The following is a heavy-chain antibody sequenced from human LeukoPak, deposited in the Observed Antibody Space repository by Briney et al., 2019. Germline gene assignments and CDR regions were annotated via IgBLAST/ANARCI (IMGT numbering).Heavy chain of an antibody. J-gene: IGHJ3*02. Sequence: SETLSLTCTVSGGSISSYSWSWIRQPPGKGLEWIGSIYYSGSTNYNPSLKSRVTMSVDTSKDQFSLKLSSVTAADTAVYYCARHGGESIVAMILHAFDIWGQGTMVTVSS. CDR2: IYYSGST. V-gene: IGHV4-59*08. CDR3: ARHGGESIVAMILHAFDI. CDR1: GGSISSYS. D-gene: IGHD5-12*01.